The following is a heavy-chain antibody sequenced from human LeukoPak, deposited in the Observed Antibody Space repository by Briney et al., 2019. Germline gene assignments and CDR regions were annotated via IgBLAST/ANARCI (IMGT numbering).Heavy chain of an antibody. CDR3: ARNLGATAQNGMDV. CDR2: IFTSGST. Sequence: SETLSLTCTVSGGSITSSSYYWSWIRQPAGKGLEWTGRIFTSGSTNYNPSLESRLTISLDTSKNQFSVRLRSVTAADTAVYYCARNLGATAQNGMDVWGQGTTVTVSS. CDR1: GGSITSSSYY. V-gene: IGHV4-61*02. D-gene: IGHD1-26*01. J-gene: IGHJ6*02.